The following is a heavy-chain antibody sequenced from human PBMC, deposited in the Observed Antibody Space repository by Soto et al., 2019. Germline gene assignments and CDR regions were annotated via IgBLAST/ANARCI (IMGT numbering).Heavy chain of an antibody. J-gene: IGHJ5*02. CDR1: GGSIRSGDYY. Sequence: PSETLSLTCTVSGGSIRSGDYYWSWIRQPPGKGLEWIGYIYYSGSTYYNPSLKSRVTISVDTSKNQFSLKLSSVTAADTAVYYCAREYYYDSSGLDPWGQGTLVTVSS. D-gene: IGHD3-22*01. V-gene: IGHV4-30-4*01. CDR3: AREYYYDSSGLDP. CDR2: IYYSGST.